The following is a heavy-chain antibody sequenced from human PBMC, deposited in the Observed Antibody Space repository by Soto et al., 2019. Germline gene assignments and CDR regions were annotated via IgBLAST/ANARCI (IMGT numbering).Heavy chain of an antibody. J-gene: IGHJ6*03. CDR3: ASPLGYCSGGSCYPTGGYYYYMDV. CDR1: GGTFSSYT. V-gene: IGHV1-69*02. Sequence: RASVKVSCKASGGTFSSYTISWVRQAPGQGLEWMGRIIPILGIANYAQKFQGRVTITADKSTSTAYMELSSLRSEDTAVYYCASPLGYCSGGSCYPTGGYYYYMDVWGKGTTVTVSS. D-gene: IGHD2-15*01. CDR2: IIPILGIA.